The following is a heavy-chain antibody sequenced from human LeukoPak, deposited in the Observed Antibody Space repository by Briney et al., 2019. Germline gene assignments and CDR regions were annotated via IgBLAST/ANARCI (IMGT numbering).Heavy chain of an antibody. V-gene: IGHV4-59*08. J-gene: IGHJ4*02. CDR1: GGSISSYY. CDR3: ARHAVDLHIDY. CDR2: IYYSGST. Sequence: SETLSLTCTVSGGSISSYYWSWIRQPPGKGLEWIGYIYYSGSTNYNPSLKSRVTISVDTSKNQFSLKLSSVTAADTAVYYCARHAVDLHIDYWGQGTLVTVSS. D-gene: IGHD6-19*01.